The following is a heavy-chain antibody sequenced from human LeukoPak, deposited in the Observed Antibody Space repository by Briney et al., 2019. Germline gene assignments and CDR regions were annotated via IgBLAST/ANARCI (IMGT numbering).Heavy chain of an antibody. V-gene: IGHV4-59*08. CDR2: IYYSGST. CDR3: ARGLRYFDWSYGY. CDR1: GGSISPHY. J-gene: IGHJ4*02. D-gene: IGHD3-9*01. Sequence: SETLSLTCTVSGGSISPHYWTWFRQPPGKGLEWIGYIYYSGSTYYNPSLKSRVTISVDTSKNQFSLKLSSVTAADTAVYYCARGLRYFDWSYGYWGQGTLVTVSS.